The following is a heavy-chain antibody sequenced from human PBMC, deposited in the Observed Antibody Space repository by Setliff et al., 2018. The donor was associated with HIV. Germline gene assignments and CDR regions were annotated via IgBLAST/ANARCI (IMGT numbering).Heavy chain of an antibody. D-gene: IGHD6-13*01. Sequence: GGSLRLSCAASGFTVSSNYMSWVRQAPGKGPEWVSVIYRGGTIYYADSVKGRFTISRDNAKNSLYLQMNSLRAEDTAVYYCARSRAAGFDYWGQGTLVTV. CDR3: ARSRAAGFDY. CDR1: GFTVSSNY. J-gene: IGHJ4*02. V-gene: IGHV3-53*01. CDR2: IYRGGTI.